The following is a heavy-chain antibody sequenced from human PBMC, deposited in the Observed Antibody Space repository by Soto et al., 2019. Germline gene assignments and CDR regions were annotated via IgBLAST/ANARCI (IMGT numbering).Heavy chain of an antibody. CDR3: ARDRIAVAALDS. CDR1: GFPFSTCW. V-gene: IGHV3-74*01. Sequence: AASLRRSFQPSGFPFSTCWMHWVRQVPGEGRMWVSRIISDGSGTSYADSVKGRFTISRDNARNTLYLQMNSLRAEDTAVYYCARDRIAVAALDSWGQGP. J-gene: IGHJ4*02. CDR2: IISDGSGT. D-gene: IGHD6-19*01.